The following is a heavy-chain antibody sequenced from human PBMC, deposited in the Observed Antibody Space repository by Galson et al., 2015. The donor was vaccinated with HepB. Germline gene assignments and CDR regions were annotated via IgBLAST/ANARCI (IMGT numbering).Heavy chain of an antibody. CDR3: AIWRFGSFDI. Sequence: ETLSLTCTVSGGSISSYYWSWIRQPPGKGLEWIGYIYYSGSTNYNPSLKSRVTISVDTSKNQFSLKLSSVTAADTAVYYCAIWRFGSFDIWGQGTMVTVSS. D-gene: IGHD3-10*01. CDR1: GGSISSYY. V-gene: IGHV4-59*01. J-gene: IGHJ3*02. CDR2: IYYSGST.